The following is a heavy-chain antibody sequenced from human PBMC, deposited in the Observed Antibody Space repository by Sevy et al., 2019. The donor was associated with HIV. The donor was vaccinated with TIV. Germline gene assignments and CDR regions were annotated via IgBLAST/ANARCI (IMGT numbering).Heavy chain of an antibody. D-gene: IGHD3-9*01. J-gene: IGHJ6*02. Sequence: GGSLRLSCAASGFIVNSNYMSWVRQAPGKGLEWVSVTYSGGRTYTADSVKGRVTISRDNSKNTLYLQMNSLRAEDTAVYYCARILTHDSSYGMVVWGQGTTVSGSS. CDR2: TYSGGRT. V-gene: IGHV3-53*01. CDR1: GFIVNSNY. CDR3: ARILTHDSSYGMVV.